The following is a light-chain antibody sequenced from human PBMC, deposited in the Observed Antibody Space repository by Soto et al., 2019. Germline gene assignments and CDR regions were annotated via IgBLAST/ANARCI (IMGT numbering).Light chain of an antibody. CDR3: QQYDTSPRRYT. CDR1: QSLNSNF. J-gene: IGKJ2*01. Sequence: EIVLTQSPGTLSLSPGESATLSCRASQSLNSNFLAWYQQKLGQAPRLLVYAASSRATGIPDRFSGSASGTVSTLTISILEPEDFALYYCQQYDTSPRRYTFGQGTKLEIK. CDR2: AAS. V-gene: IGKV3-20*01.